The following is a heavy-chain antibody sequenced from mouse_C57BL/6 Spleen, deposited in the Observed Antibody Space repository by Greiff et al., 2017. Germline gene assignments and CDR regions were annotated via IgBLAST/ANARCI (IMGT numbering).Heavy chain of an antibody. CDR3: ASMHYGSSHGYFYV. D-gene: IGHD1-1*01. CDR1: GYTFTNYW. Sequence: QVQLQQSGAELAKPGASVKLSCTASGYTFTNYWMHWVKQRPGQGLEWIGYINPSSGYTQSNQKFKDTATLTADKSASTAYMQLSSRAYGDSAVYYCASMHYGSSHGYFYVWGTGTTFTVSS. J-gene: IGHJ1*03. V-gene: IGHV1-7*01. CDR2: INPSSGYT.